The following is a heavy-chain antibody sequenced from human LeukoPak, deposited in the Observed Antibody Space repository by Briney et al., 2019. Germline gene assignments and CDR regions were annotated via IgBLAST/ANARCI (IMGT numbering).Heavy chain of an antibody. Sequence: KPSETLSLTCSVSGVSFSSTSYYWGWVRQPPGKGLEWIGSIYYSGSTYYNPSLKSRVTISVDTSKNRFSLKLSSVTAADTAVYYCTRLHWGSGGGGSFDYWGQGTLVTVSS. J-gene: IGHJ4*02. CDR3: TRLHWGSGGGGSFDY. CDR2: IYYSGST. V-gene: IGHV4-39*01. D-gene: IGHD7-27*01. CDR1: GVSFSSTSYY.